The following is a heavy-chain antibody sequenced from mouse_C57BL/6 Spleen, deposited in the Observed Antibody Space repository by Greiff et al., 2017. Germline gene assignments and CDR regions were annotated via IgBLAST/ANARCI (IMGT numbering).Heavy chain of an antibody. CDR2: INPGSGGT. V-gene: IGHV1-54*01. CDR3: AREAVLDV. J-gene: IGHJ1*03. Sequence: QVQLQQSGAELVRPGTSVKVSCKASGYAFTNYLIEWVKQRPGQGLEWIGVINPGSGGTNYNEKFKGKATLTADKSSSTAYMQLSSLTSEDSAVYFCAREAVLDVWGTGTTVTVSS. CDR1: GYAFTNYL.